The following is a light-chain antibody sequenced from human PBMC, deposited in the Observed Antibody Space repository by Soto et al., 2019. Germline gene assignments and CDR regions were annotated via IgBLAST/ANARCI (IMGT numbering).Light chain of an antibody. CDR2: DVS. Sequence: QSALTQPASVSGSPGQSITISCTGTSSDVGAYNYVSWYQQHPGKAPKLMIYDVSDRPSGVSNRFSGSKSGNTASLTISGLQAEDEADYYCRSYTGRGTLGVFGGGTKLTVL. CDR3: RSYTGRGTLGV. V-gene: IGLV2-14*01. CDR1: SSDVGAYNY. J-gene: IGLJ2*01.